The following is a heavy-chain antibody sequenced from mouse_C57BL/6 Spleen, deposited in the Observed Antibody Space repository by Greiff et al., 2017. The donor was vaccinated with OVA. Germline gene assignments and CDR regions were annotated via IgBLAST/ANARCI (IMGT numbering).Heavy chain of an antibody. CDR1: GYTFTSYW. J-gene: IGHJ3*01. CDR3: ASGGPSMVTKPWFAY. Sequence: QVQLQQPGAELVKPGASVKMSCKASGYTFTSYWITWVKQRPGQGLEWIGDIYPGSGSTNYNEKFKSKATLTVDTSSSTAYMQLSSLTSEDSAVYYCASGGPSMVTKPWFAYWGQGTLVTVSA. D-gene: IGHD2-2*01. CDR2: IYPGSGST. V-gene: IGHV1-55*01.